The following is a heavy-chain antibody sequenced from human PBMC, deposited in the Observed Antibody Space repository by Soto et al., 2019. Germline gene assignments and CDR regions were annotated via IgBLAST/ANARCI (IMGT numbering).Heavy chain of an antibody. CDR3: GRGNHRWLQLWYFDP. D-gene: IGHD5-12*01. J-gene: IGHJ2*01. Sequence: QVQLVQSGAEVKKPGSSVKVSCKASGGTFSNYPISWVRQSPGHGLEWMGGIIPIFGTVNYAQKIQGRVTTPAEASTRTSNMELSSLRAEDTAVYCCGRGNHRWLQLWYFDPWGRGTRAT. CDR2: IIPIFGTV. CDR1: GGTFSNYP. V-gene: IGHV1-69*12.